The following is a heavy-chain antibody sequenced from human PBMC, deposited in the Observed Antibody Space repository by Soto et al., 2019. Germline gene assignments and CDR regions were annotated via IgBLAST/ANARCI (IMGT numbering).Heavy chain of an antibody. CDR3: ARDSTVGATYSGAYYYAVDV. D-gene: IGHD1-26*01. CDR2: IWPNGSIK. V-gene: IGHV3-33*01. CDR1: GISLNNYG. J-gene: IGHJ6*01. Sequence: QVQLAESGGGVVQPGRSLRLSCAASGISLNNYGMHWVRQAPGKGLEWLATIWPNGSIKKDADSVRARFIISRDNSKNTVYLEMDSLRGEDTANYLCARDSTVGATYSGAYYYAVDVWGLGTTVSVSS.